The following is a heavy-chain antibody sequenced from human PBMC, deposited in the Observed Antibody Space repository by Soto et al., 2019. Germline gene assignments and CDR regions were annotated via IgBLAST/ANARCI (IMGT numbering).Heavy chain of an antibody. CDR1: GYTFTSYG. D-gene: IGHD3-9*01. J-gene: IGHJ4*02. CDR3: ARGDHILTGYYRTAPNFDY. CDR2: ISAYNGNT. Sequence: QVQLVQSGAEVKKPGASVKVSCKASGYTFTSYGISWVRQAPGQGLEWMGWISAYNGNTNYAQKLQGRVTMTTDTSTSTAYMELRSLSSDDTAVYYCARGDHILTGYYRTAPNFDYWGQGTLVTVSS. V-gene: IGHV1-18*01.